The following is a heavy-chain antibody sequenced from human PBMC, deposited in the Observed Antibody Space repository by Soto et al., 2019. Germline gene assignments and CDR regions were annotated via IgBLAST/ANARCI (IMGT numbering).Heavy chain of an antibody. CDR3: ATSLHSTSWYGNWFDP. J-gene: IGHJ5*02. D-gene: IGHD6-13*01. CDR2: ISYDGSNK. V-gene: IGHV3-30*03. CDR1: GFTFSSYG. Sequence: QVQLVESGGGVVQPGRSLRLSCAASGFTFSSYGMHWVRQAPGKGLEWVAVISYDGSNKYYADSVKGRFTISRDNSKNTLYLQMNSLRAEDTAVYYCATSLHSTSWYGNWFDPWGQGTLVTVSS.